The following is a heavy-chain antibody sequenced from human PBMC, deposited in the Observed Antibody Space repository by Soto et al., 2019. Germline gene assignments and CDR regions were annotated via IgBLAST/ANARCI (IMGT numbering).Heavy chain of an antibody. CDR2: IYPGDSDS. CDR1: GYSFTTHW. Sequence: PGESLKISCKGFGYSFTTHWIGWVRQMPGKGLEWMGIIYPGDSDSRYSPSFQGQVTISVDASINTAYLQWSRLKASDTAMYYCAKGLLRHGYNMVRDSLNICGEGTFVTV. V-gene: IGHV5-51*01. CDR3: AKGLLRHGYNMVRDSLNI. D-gene: IGHD5-18*01. J-gene: IGHJ3*02.